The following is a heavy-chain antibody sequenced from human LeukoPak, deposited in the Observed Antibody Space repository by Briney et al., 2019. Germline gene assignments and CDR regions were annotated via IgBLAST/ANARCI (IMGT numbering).Heavy chain of an antibody. Sequence: GGSLRLSCAASGFTFSSYAMSWVRQAPGKGLEWVSAISGSGGSTYYADSVKGRFIISRDNSKNTLYLQMNSLRAEDTAIYYCAKDAQGLVRGGIYFDFWGQGSLVTVSS. CDR1: GFTFSSYA. D-gene: IGHD6-19*01. CDR3: AKDAQGLVRGGIYFDF. V-gene: IGHV3-23*01. J-gene: IGHJ4*02. CDR2: ISGSGGST.